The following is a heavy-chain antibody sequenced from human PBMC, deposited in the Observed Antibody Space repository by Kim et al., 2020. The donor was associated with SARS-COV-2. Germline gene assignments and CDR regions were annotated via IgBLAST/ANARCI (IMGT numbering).Heavy chain of an antibody. D-gene: IGHD6-19*01. V-gene: IGHV4-4*07. CDR2: IYTSGST. J-gene: IGHJ6*02. CDR1: GGSISSYY. Sequence: SETLSLTCTVSGGSISSYYWSWIRQPAGKGLEWIGRIYTSGSTNYNPSLKSRVTMSVDTSKNQFSLKLSSVTAADTAVYYCARDWAVAGRRYYYYYGMDVWGQGTTVTVSS. CDR3: ARDWAVAGRRYYYYYGMDV.